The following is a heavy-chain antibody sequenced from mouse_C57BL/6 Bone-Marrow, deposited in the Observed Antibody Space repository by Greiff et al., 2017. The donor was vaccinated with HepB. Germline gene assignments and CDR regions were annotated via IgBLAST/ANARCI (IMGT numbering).Heavy chain of an antibody. CDR2: INPYNGGT. CDR1: GYTFTDYY. D-gene: IGHD2-3*01. J-gene: IGHJ3*01. V-gene: IGHV1-19*01. CDR3: AGDGYYGWFAY. Sequence: EVQLQESGPVLVKPGASVKMSCKASGYTFTDYYMNWVKQSHGKSLEWIGVINPYNGGTSYNQKFKGKATLTVDKSSSTAYMELNSLTSEDSAVYYCAGDGYYGWFAYWGQGTLVTVSA.